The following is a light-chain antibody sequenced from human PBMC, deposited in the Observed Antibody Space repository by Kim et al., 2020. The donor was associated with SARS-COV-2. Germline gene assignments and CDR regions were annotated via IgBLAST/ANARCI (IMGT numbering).Light chain of an antibody. Sequence: QPITISCSGSRSNIGVNSVSWYHHLPVMAPKLLIYDNDKRPSGIPDRFSGSKSGTSATRDITGLQTGDEADYYCGTWDSSLSAGGVFGGGTQLTVL. CDR3: GTWDSSLSAGGV. CDR2: DND. J-gene: IGLJ3*02. CDR1: RSNIGVNS. V-gene: IGLV1-51*01.